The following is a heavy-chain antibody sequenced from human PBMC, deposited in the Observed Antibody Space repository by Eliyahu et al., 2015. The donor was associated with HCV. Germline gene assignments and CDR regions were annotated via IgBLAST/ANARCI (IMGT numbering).Heavy chain of an antibody. CDR2: ISSSSSYI. CDR1: GFTFSSYS. V-gene: IGHV3-21*01. J-gene: IGHJ4*02. Sequence: EVQLVESGGGLVKPGGSLRLSCAASGFTFSSYSMNWVRQAPGKGLEWVSSISSSSSYIYYADSVKGRFTISRDNAKNSLYLQMNSLRAEDTAVYYCARTYVKEVYFDYWGQGTLVTVSS. D-gene: IGHD3-10*02. CDR3: ARTYVKEVYFDY.